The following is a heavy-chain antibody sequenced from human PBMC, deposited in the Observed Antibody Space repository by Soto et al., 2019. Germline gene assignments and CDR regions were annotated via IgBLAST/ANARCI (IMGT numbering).Heavy chain of an antibody. Sequence: QVQLVQSGAEVKKPGASVKVSCKASGYTFTGYYMHWVRQAPGQGIEWMGWIKPNSADTKYAQNSQSRVTMTRDTSIRTAYMELSRLTSDDTAGYCCARGYCSGGSCYQGHDYWGQGTLVTVSS. J-gene: IGHJ4*02. CDR1: GYTFTGYY. V-gene: IGHV1-2*02. D-gene: IGHD2-15*01. CDR2: IKPNSADT. CDR3: ARGYCSGGSCYQGHDY.